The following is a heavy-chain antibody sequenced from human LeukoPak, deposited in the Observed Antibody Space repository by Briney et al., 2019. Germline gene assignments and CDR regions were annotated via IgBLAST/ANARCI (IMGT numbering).Heavy chain of an antibody. CDR1: GFGFGSYN. V-gene: IGHV3-30*03. CDR3: ARDRCSGGRCYSLSVGHMDV. CDR2: MSFDGNHK. Sequence: GGSLRLSCAASGFGFGSYNMYWVRQAPGKGLEWVTLMSFDGNHKKYADSVKGRFTVSRDNSRNTLFLQMNSLRAEDTALYYCARDRCSGGRCYSLSVGHMDVWGKGTTVTVSS. D-gene: IGHD2-15*01. J-gene: IGHJ6*03.